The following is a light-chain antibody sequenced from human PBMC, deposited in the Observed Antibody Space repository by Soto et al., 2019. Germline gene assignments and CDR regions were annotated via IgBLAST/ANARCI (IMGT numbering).Light chain of an antibody. CDR1: QSLLHSKGYNY. V-gene: IGKV2-28*01. Sequence: SVMTHSPLSLPVTPGEPASISCRSSQSLLHSKGYNYLDWYLQKPGQSPQLLIYLGSNRASGVPDRFSGSGSGTDFTLKISRVEAEDVGVYYCMQALQTPLTFGGGTKVEIK. CDR3: MQALQTPLT. J-gene: IGKJ4*01. CDR2: LGS.